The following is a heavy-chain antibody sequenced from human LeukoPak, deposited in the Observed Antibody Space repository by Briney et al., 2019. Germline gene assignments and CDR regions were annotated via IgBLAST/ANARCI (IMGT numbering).Heavy chain of an antibody. CDR1: GYTFTSYG. Sequence: ASVKVSCKASGYTFTSYGISWVRQAPGQGLEWMGWISAYNGNTNYAQKLQGRVTMTTDTSTSTAYMELRSLRSDDTAVYYCARQRVRSADLLLWFGELFDYFDYWGQGTLVTVPS. D-gene: IGHD3-10*01. J-gene: IGHJ4*02. V-gene: IGHV1-18*01. CDR3: ARQRVRSADLLLWFGELFDYFDY. CDR2: ISAYNGNT.